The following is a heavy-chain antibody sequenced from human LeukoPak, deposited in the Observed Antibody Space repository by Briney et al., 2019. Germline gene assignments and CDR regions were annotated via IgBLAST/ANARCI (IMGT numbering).Heavy chain of an antibody. Sequence: SETLSLTCTVSGDSICSNYWSWIRQPAGKGLEWIGRIYTSGYTNYNPSLKSRVTISVDTSKNQFSLKLSSVTAADTAVYYCARYCGGDCPRAFDIWGQGTVVTVSS. D-gene: IGHD2-21*02. CDR3: ARYCGGDCPRAFDI. J-gene: IGHJ3*02. CDR1: GDSICSNY. V-gene: IGHV4-4*07. CDR2: IYTSGYT.